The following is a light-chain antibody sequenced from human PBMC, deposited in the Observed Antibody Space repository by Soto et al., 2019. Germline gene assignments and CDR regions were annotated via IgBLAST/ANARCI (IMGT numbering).Light chain of an antibody. Sequence: QSVLTQPPSVSGAPGQRVTISCTGSSSNIGAGYDVHWYQQLPGTAPKLLIYGNNNRPSVVPDRFSGSKSGTSASLAITGLQAEDEADYYCQSYDSSVSKVVFGGGTKLTVL. V-gene: IGLV1-40*01. CDR3: QSYDSSVSKVV. CDR1: SSNIGAGYD. CDR2: GNN. J-gene: IGLJ2*01.